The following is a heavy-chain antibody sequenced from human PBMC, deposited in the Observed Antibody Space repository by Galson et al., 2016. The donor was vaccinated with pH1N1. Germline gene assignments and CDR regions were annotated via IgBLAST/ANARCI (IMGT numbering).Heavy chain of an antibody. V-gene: IGHV4-59*08. CDR1: GDSISQYY. CDR3: ARVNYGWLDN. J-gene: IGHJ4*02. CDR2: IFYTGNT. D-gene: IGHD3-16*01. Sequence: TLSLTCSVSGDSISQYYWTWIRQPPGEGLEWVGYIFYTGNTNYNPSLKSRVTISLDKSKNQFSLRLSSVTAADTALYYCARVNYGWLDNWGQGNLVTVSS.